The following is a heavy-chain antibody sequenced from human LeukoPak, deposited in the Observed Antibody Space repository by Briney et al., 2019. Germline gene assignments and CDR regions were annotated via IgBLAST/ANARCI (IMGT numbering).Heavy chain of an antibody. CDR2: ISSSSSYI. CDR3: AREEGKNGDFDY. V-gene: IGHV3-21*01. CDR1: GFTFRSYS. Sequence: GGSLRLSCAASGFTFRSYSMNWVRQAPGKGLEWVSSISSSSSYIYYADSVKGRFTISRDNAKNSLYLQMNSLRAEDTAVYYCAREEGKNGDFDYWGQGTLVTVSS. J-gene: IGHJ4*02. D-gene: IGHD2-8*01.